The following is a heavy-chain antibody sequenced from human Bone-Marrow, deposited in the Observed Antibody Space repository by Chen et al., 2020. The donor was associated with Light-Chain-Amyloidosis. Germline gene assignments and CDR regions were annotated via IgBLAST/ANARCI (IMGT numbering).Heavy chain of an antibody. J-gene: IGHJ4*02. CDR2: IYPDDSDA. CDR1: GYTFPNYW. Sequence: EPSGPEVKKPGESLKILCKGSGYTFPNYWIGWVRQMPGKGLGWMGVIYPDDSDARYSPSFEGQVTISDNKSITTAYLQWRSLKDSDTAMYYCAKRGDGYNFDYWGQGTLVTVSS. D-gene: IGHD3-10*01. V-gene: IGHV5-51*01. CDR3: AKRGDGYNFDY.